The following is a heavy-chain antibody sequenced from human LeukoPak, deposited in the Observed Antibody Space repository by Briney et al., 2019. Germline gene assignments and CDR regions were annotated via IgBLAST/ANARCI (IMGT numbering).Heavy chain of an antibody. CDR2: IYYSGST. Sequence: SETLSLTCTVSGGSISSSSYYWGWIRQPPGTGLEWIGSIYYSGSTYYNPSLKSRVTISVDTSKNQFSLKLSSVTAADTAVYYCARGRLYYDFWSGYHHFGYWGQGTLVTVSS. V-gene: IGHV4-39*01. D-gene: IGHD3-3*01. CDR1: GGSISSSSYY. CDR3: ARGRLYYDFWSGYHHFGY. J-gene: IGHJ4*02.